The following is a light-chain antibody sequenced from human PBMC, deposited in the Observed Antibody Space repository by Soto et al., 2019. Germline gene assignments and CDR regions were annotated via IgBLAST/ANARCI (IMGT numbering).Light chain of an antibody. V-gene: IGKV3D-7*01. CDR3: HQDYTLPLT. J-gene: IGKJ4*01. CDR2: GAS. CDR1: QSISNTY. Sequence: EIVMTQSPATLSLSPGERVTLSCRASQSISNTYLSWYQQKPGQAPGLLIYGASTRATGVPARFSGSGSGTDFTLTISGQQPEDFAVYYCHQDYTLPLTFGGGTKVEIK.